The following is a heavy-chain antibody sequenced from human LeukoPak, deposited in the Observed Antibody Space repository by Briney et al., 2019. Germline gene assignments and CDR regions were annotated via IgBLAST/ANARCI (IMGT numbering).Heavy chain of an antibody. CDR2: IIPIFGTA. V-gene: IGHV1-69*05. J-gene: IGHJ5*02. Sequence: ASVKVSCKASGGTFSSYAISWVRQAPGQGLEWMGGIIPIFGTANYAQKLQGRVTMTTDTSTSTAYMELRSLRSDDTAVYYCARVGRAENWFDPWGQGTLVTVSS. CDR3: ARVGRAENWFDP. CDR1: GGTFSSYA.